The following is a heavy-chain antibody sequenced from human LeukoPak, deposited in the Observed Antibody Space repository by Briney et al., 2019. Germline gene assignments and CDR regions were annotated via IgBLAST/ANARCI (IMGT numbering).Heavy chain of an antibody. CDR2: INHSGST. V-gene: IGHV4-34*01. CDR3: ASTNYRKRGSSWYVDWFDP. D-gene: IGHD6-13*01. Sequence: PSETLSLTCAAYGGSFSGYYWSWIRQPTGKGLEWIGEINHSGSTNYNPSLKSRVTISVDTSKNQFSLKLSSVTAADTAVYYCASTNYRKRGSSWYVDWFDPWGQGTLVTVSS. J-gene: IGHJ5*02. CDR1: GGSFSGYY.